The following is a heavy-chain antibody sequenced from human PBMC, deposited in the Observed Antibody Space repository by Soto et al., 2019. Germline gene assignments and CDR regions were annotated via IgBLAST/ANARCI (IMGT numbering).Heavy chain of an antibody. CDR1: RFTFSSYW. Sequence: EVQLVESGGGLVQPGGSLRLSCAASRFTFSSYWMHWVRQAPGKGLVWVSRINSDGSSTNYADSVKGQFTISRDNAKNTLYLQMNSLRAEDTAVYYCGRGASGSYRLDYWGQGTLVTVSS. CDR3: GRGASGSYRLDY. CDR2: INSDGSST. V-gene: IGHV3-74*01. D-gene: IGHD3-10*01. J-gene: IGHJ4*02.